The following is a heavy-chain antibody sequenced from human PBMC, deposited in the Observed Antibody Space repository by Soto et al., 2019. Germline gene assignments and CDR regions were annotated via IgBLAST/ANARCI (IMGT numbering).Heavy chain of an antibody. V-gene: IGHV3-23*01. CDR1: GLNFSILA. D-gene: IGHD6-6*01. CDR3: ATVHSTSRSFDY. Sequence: GGSLRLSCAASGLNFSILAMSWVRRAPGKGLEWVSTTGYSRLTTYYADSVKGRFTVSRDNSRNTLDLQMSSLRAEDTAVYYCATVHSTSRSFDYWGQGTLVTVSS. J-gene: IGHJ4*02. CDR2: TGYSRLTT.